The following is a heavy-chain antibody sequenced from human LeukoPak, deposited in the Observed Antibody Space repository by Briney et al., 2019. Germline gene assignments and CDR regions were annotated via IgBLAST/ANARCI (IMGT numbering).Heavy chain of an antibody. J-gene: IGHJ3*02. V-gene: IGHV1-18*01. CDR3: ARAGGGDIVVVPAPVFDSFDI. Sequence: GASVKVSCKASGYTFASYGISWVRQAPGQGLEWMGWISAYNGNTNCAQKLQGRVTMTTDTSTSTAYMELRSLRSDDTAVYYCARAGGGDIVVVPAPVFDSFDIWGRGKMVTVSS. CDR1: GYTFASYG. D-gene: IGHD2-2*01. CDR2: ISAYNGNT.